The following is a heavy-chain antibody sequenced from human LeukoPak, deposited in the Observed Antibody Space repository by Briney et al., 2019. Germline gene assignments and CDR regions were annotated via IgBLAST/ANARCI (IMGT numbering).Heavy chain of an antibody. J-gene: IGHJ4*02. Sequence: GGSLRLSCAASGFTFSSYWMAWVRQAPGKGLEWVANIKHNGDELNYVDSVEDRFTISRDNAKNSLYLHMTSLRAEDTAVYYCARELRTFDSWGQGTLVTVSS. CDR1: GFTFSSYW. CDR3: ARELRTFDS. CDR2: IKHNGDEL. D-gene: IGHD3-16*01. V-gene: IGHV3-7*01.